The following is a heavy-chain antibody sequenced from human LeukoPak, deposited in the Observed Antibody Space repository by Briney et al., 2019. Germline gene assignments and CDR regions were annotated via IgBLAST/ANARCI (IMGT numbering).Heavy chain of an antibody. Sequence: GGSLRLSCAASGFTFSSYAMHWVRQAPGKGLEWVAVISYDGSNKYYADSVKGRFTISRDNSKNTLYLQMNSLRAEDTAVYYCARGFMVRGVPTFDYWGQGTLVTVSS. J-gene: IGHJ4*02. CDR1: GFTFSSYA. D-gene: IGHD3-10*01. V-gene: IGHV3-30*04. CDR3: ARGFMVRGVPTFDY. CDR2: ISYDGSNK.